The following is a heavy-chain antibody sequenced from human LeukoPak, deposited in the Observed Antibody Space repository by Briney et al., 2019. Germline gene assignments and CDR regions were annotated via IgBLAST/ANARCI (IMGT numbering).Heavy chain of an antibody. CDR3: ARDAYQVAGSTLNDY. V-gene: IGHV3-48*03. CDR1: GFTFRSSA. D-gene: IGHD3-16*01. CDR2: FSSSGSTI. J-gene: IGHJ4*02. Sequence: GASLRLSCAASGFTFRSSAMNWVRQAQGPVLALVSYFSSSGSTIYYADSVKGRFTISRDNAKNSLYLQMNSLRAEDTAVYYCARDAYQVAGSTLNDYWGQGTLVTVSS.